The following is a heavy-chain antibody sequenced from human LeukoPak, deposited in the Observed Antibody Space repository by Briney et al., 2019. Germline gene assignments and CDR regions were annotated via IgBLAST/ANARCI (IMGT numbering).Heavy chain of an antibody. J-gene: IGHJ4*02. CDR1: GYTFTGYY. CDR3: ARTSTTHGPDSDFDY. V-gene: IGHV1-2*02. D-gene: IGHD1-26*01. CDR2: INPNSGGT. Sequence: ASVKVSCKASGYTFTGYYMHWVRQAPGQGLEWMGWINPNSGGTNYAQKFQGRVTMTRNTSISTAYMELSSLRSDDTAVYYCARTSTTHGPDSDFDYWGQGTLVTVSS.